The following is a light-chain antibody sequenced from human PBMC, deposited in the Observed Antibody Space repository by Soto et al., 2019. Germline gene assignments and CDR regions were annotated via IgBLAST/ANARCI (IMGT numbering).Light chain of an antibody. Sequence: AIQMTQSPSSLSVSVGDRVTIICWASQDIRNDLGWYQQKPGNAPKLLIYAASSLQSGVPSRFSGSGSGTDFTLTISSLQPEDFATYYCLQDYNYPPTFGQGTKVEIK. J-gene: IGKJ1*01. V-gene: IGKV1-6*01. CDR2: AAS. CDR1: QDIRND. CDR3: LQDYNYPPT.